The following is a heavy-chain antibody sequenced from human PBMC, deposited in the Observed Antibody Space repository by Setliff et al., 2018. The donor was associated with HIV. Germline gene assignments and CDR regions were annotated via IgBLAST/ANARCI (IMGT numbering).Heavy chain of an antibody. Sequence: GASVKVSCKTSGYMFSSYGISWVRQAPGQGLEWMGWISAYNGNTNYAQKLQGRVTMTTDTSTSTAYMELRSLRSDDTAMYYCATQRDIVMVPGQGGFDIWAQGTMVTVSS. V-gene: IGHV1-18*01. J-gene: IGHJ3*02. D-gene: IGHD2-2*01. CDR2: ISAYNGNT. CDR3: ATQRDIVMVPGQGGFDI. CDR1: GYMFSSYG.